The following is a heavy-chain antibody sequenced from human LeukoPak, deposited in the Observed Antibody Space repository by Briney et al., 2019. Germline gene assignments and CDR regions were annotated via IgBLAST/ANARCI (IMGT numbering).Heavy chain of an antibody. Sequence: GGSLRLSCAAYGFTFSSYAMSWVRQAPGKGLEWVSGVSVSGSSTHYADSTKGRFTISRDNSKNTVYLQMNSLTAEDTAVYYCAKYGRSTWFYLDSWGQGTLVTVSS. CDR1: GFTFSSYA. CDR2: VSVSGSST. D-gene: IGHD6-13*01. CDR3: AKYGRSTWFYLDS. V-gene: IGHV3-23*01. J-gene: IGHJ4*02.